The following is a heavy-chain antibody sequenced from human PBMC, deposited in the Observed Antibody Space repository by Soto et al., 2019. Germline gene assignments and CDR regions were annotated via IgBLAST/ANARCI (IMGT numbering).Heavy chain of an antibody. CDR3: TTDPHSTGTKY. CDR1: GFSFSDAW. D-gene: IGHD1-1*01. CDR2: IKSKTDGGTT. J-gene: IGHJ4*02. Sequence: GGSLRLSCAASGFSFSDAWMTWVRQAPGAGLEWVGHIKSKTDGGTTDYAAPVKGRFTISRDASKTTVYLQMNSLRTEDTAVYYCTTDPHSTGTKYWGQGTLVTVSS. V-gene: IGHV3-15*01.